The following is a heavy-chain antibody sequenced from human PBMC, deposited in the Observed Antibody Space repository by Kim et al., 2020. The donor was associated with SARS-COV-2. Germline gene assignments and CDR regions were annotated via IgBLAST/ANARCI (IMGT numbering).Heavy chain of an antibody. CDR2: GDT. CDR3: ARDYYGIDA. J-gene: IGHJ6*02. V-gene: IGHV1-3*01. Sequence: GDTKYAQKFQGRVTSTSDTSANTVYMYLSSLRSEDTALYYCARDYYGIDAWGQGTTVTVSS.